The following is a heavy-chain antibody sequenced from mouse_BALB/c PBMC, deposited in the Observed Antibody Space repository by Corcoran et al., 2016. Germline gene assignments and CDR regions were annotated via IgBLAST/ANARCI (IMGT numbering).Heavy chain of an antibody. D-gene: IGHD2-1*01. CDR3: AILGNYGWFAY. Sequence: EVKLLESGGGLVQPGGSLKLSCAASGVDFSRYWMSWVRQAPGKGLEWIGEINPDSSTINYKPSLKDKFIISRDNAKNTLYLQMSNVRSDDTALYYFAILGNYGWFAYWGQGTLVTVSA. V-gene: IGHV4-1*02. CDR1: GVDFSRYW. CDR2: INPDSSTI. J-gene: IGHJ3*01.